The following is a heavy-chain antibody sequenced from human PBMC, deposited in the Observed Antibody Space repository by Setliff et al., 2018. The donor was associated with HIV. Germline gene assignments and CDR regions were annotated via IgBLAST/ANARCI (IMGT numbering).Heavy chain of an antibody. D-gene: IGHD3-22*01. J-gene: IGHJ3*02. CDR2: VIPIFGTA. CDR3: ARDRLNLHYYDSSGYYYGPDAFDI. Sequence: ASVKVSCKASGGTFSSYAISWVRQAPGQGLEWMGGVIPIFGTANYAQKFQGRVTITTDESTSTAYMELSSLRSEDTAVYYCARDRLNLHYYDSSGYYYGPDAFDIWGQGTMVT. CDR1: GGTFSSYA. V-gene: IGHV1-69*05.